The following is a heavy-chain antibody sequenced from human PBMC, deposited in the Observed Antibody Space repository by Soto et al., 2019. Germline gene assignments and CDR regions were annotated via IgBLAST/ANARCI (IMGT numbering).Heavy chain of an antibody. J-gene: IGHJ4*02. CDR3: TRYCSGGSCYPDY. CDR2: IRSKAYGGTT. CDR1: GFTFGDYA. D-gene: IGHD2-15*01. Sequence: GGSLRLSCTASGFTFGDYAMSWVRQAPGKGLEWVGFIRSKAYGGTTEYAASVKGRFTIPRDDSKSIAYLQMNSLKTEDTAVYYCTRYCSGGSCYPDYWGQGTLVTVSS. V-gene: IGHV3-49*04.